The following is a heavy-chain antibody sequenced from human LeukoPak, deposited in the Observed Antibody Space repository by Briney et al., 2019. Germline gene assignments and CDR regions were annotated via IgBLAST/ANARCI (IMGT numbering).Heavy chain of an antibody. D-gene: IGHD3-3*01. CDR3: ARGLSGRFFGRFLFNDAFDI. J-gene: IGHJ3*02. V-gene: IGHV4-34*01. CDR2: INHSGST. Sequence: SETLSLTCAVYGGSFSGYYWSWIRQPPGKGLEWIGEINHSGSTNYNPSLKSRVTISVDTSKNQFSLKLSSVTAADTAVYYCARGLSGRFFGRFLFNDAFDIWGQGTMVTVSS. CDR1: GGSFSGYY.